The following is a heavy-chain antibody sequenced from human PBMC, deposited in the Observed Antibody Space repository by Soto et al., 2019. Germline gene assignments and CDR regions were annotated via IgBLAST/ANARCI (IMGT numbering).Heavy chain of an antibody. Sequence: QVQLVQSGAEVKKPGSSVKVSCKASGGTFSSYAISWVRQAPGQGLEWMGGIIPIFGTANYAQKFQGRVTITADESTSTAYMELSSLRSEDTAVYYCARRLYCSSTSCYREFLDPWGQGTLVTVSS. CDR3: ARRLYCSSTSCYREFLDP. J-gene: IGHJ5*02. CDR1: GGTFSSYA. D-gene: IGHD2-2*02. CDR2: IIPIFGTA. V-gene: IGHV1-69*01.